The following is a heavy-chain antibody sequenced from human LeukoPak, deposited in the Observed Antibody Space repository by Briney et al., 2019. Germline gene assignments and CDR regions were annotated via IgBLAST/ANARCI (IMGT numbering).Heavy chain of an antibody. D-gene: IGHD6-19*01. CDR1: GLTGSHNY. J-gene: IGHJ4*02. CDR3: AKDLVAVAGTV. V-gene: IGHV3-53*01. CDR2: IHTSGDT. Sequence: GGSLRLSCAASGLTGSHNYVSWVRQAPGKGLEWVSAIHTSGDTCYADSVKGRFTISRDTSKNTLYLQMNSLRAEDTAVYYCAKDLVAVAGTVWGQGTLVAVSS.